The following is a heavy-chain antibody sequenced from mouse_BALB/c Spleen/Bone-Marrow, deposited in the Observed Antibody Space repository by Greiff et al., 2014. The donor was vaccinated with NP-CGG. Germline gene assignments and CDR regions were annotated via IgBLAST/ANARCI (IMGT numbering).Heavy chain of an antibody. Sequence: EVQLQESGAELVKPGASVKLSCTASGFNIKDTYMHWVKQRPEQGLEWIGRIDPANGNTKYDPKFQGKATITADTSSNTAYLQHSSLTSEDTAVYYCARYSYGSRGYYFDYWGQGTTLTVSS. V-gene: IGHV14-3*02. CDR2: IDPANGNT. J-gene: IGHJ2*01. CDR1: GFNIKDTY. D-gene: IGHD1-1*01. CDR3: ARYSYGSRGYYFDY.